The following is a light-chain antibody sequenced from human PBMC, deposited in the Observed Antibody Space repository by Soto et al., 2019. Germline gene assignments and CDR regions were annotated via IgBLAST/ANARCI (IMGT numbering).Light chain of an antibody. V-gene: IGKV1-5*03. Sequence: DIQMTQSPSSLSASVGDRVSITCRASQSISTHLSWYQQKPGKAPKLLIYKASSLESGVPSRFSGSGSGTEFTLTISSLQPDDFATYYCQHYNSYSEAFGQGTKVDIK. CDR2: KAS. CDR1: QSISTH. CDR3: QHYNSYSEA. J-gene: IGKJ1*01.